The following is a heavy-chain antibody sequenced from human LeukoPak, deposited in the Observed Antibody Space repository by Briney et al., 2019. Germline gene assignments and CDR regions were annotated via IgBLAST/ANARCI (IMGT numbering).Heavy chain of an antibody. CDR1: GGSISNYY. D-gene: IGHD3-3*01. V-gene: IGHV4-59*08. Sequence: SETLSLTCTVSGGSISNYYWTWIRQPPGKELEWIGYIYYSGSTKYNPSLRSRVTISVDTSKNQFSLKLSSLTAADTAVYYCARRRAVPGFYYFDYWGQGALVTVSS. J-gene: IGHJ4*02. CDR3: ARRRAVPGFYYFDY. CDR2: IYYSGST.